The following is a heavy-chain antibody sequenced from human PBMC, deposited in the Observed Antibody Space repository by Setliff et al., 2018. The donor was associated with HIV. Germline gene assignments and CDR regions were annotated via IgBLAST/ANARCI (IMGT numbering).Heavy chain of an antibody. J-gene: IGHJ6*02. CDR2: IYYSGST. CDR3: AREDYYYYGMDV. V-gene: IGHV4-38-2*02. CDR1: GYSISSGYY. Sequence: PSETLSLTCTVSGYSISSGYYWNWIRQPPGKGLEWIGYIYYSGSTNHNPSLKSRVTISVETSKNQFSLKLSSVTAADTAVYYCAREDYYYYGMDVWGQGTTVTVSS.